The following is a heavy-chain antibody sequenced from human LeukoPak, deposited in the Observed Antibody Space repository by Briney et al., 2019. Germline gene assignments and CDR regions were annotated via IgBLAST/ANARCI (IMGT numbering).Heavy chain of an antibody. CDR2: ISYDGSDN. J-gene: IGHJ4*02. CDR3: ARDQGATLVRGVTPYLDF. D-gene: IGHD3-10*01. V-gene: IGHV3-30*04. Sequence: PGRSLRLSCAASGFNFNNYAMHWVRQAPGKGLEWLSVISYDGSDNSSADSVQGRFTISRDNSKSTLYLQMNSLTTGDTAVYYCARDQGATLVRGVTPYLDFWGQGTLVSVSS. CDR1: GFNFNNYA.